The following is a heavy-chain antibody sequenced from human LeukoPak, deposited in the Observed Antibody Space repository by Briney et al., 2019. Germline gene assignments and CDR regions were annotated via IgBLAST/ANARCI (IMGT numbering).Heavy chain of an antibody. D-gene: IGHD5-18*01. Sequence: GGSLRLSCAASGFTVSSNYMSWVRQAPGKGLEWVSVIYSGGSTYYADSVKGRFTISRGNSKNTVYLQMNSLRVEDTAVYYCARDGYNYDFDCWGQGTLVTVSS. CDR3: ARDGYNYDFDC. V-gene: IGHV3-53*01. CDR1: GFTVSSNY. J-gene: IGHJ4*02. CDR2: IYSGGST.